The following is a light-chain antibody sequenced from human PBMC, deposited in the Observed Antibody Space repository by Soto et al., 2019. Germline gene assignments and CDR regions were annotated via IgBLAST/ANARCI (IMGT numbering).Light chain of an antibody. Sequence: QSALTQPASVSGSPGQSITISCTGTSSDFGGYDYVSWYQQRPGKAPKLIIYEVSNRPSEISNRFSGSKSGNTASLTISGLQAEDEADYFCASYTFSSTVVFGGGTKLTVL. CDR2: EVS. V-gene: IGLV2-14*01. CDR1: SSDFGGYDY. J-gene: IGLJ2*01. CDR3: ASYTFSSTVV.